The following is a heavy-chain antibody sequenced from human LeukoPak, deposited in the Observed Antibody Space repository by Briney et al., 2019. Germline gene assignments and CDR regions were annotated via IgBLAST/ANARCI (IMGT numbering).Heavy chain of an antibody. J-gene: IGHJ4*01. CDR3: ARYSSSSGGASYYLDY. D-gene: IGHD6-6*01. V-gene: IGHV3-74*01. CDR1: GFTLRNYW. Sequence: GGSLRLSCTGSGFTLRNYWMHWVRQVSGKRLVWVSRISGDGSVTNYADSVQGRFTISRDNAENILYLQINNLRSEDTAVYYCARYSSSSGGASYYLDYWGHGTLVTVSS. CDR2: ISGDGSVT.